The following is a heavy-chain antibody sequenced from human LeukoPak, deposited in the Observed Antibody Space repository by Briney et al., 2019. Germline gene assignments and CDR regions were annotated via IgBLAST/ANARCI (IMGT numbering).Heavy chain of an antibody. J-gene: IGHJ4*02. V-gene: IGHV4-61*02. CDR3: ARASYSYDINGWVPFDY. D-gene: IGHD3-22*01. CDR2: IYTSGST. Sequence: SETLSLTCTVSGNSISSGDYYWSRIRQPAGKGLEWIGRIYTSGSTNYNPSLKSRVTISGDTSKNQFSLRLSSVTAADTAVYYCARASYSYDINGWVPFDYWGQGTLVTVSS. CDR1: GNSISSGDYY.